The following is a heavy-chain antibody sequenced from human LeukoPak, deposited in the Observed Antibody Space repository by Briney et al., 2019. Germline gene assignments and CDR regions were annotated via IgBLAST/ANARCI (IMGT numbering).Heavy chain of an antibody. D-gene: IGHD2-21*02. CDR1: GFTFSSYS. V-gene: IGHV3-21*01. CDR3: SDSETDY. J-gene: IGHJ4*02. Sequence: GGSLRLSCAASGFTFSSYSMSWVRQAPGKGLEWVSSITRSSNFIYYADSVKGRFTISRDNAKNSLYLQMNSLRAEDTAVYYCSDSETDYWGQGTLVTVSS. CDR2: ITRSSNFI.